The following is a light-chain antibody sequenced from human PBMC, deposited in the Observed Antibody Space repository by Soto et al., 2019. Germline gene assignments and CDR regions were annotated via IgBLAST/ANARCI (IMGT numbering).Light chain of an antibody. CDR3: CSYAGSYVV. Sequence: QSALTQPRSVSGSPGQSVAISCTGTSSYFGGHSYVSWYQHHPGKAPKLMIYDFTKRPSGVPDRVSGYKSGNTASLTISGLQAEDEADYYCCSYAGSYVVFGGGTKLTVL. J-gene: IGLJ2*01. V-gene: IGLV2-11*01. CDR1: SSYFGGHSY. CDR2: DFT.